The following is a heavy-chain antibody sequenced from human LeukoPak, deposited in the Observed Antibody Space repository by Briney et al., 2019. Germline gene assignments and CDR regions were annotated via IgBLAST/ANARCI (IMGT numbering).Heavy chain of an antibody. CDR3: ARLGGSSWAQYYYYYYMDV. CDR1: GGSFSGYY. V-gene: IGHV4-34*01. Sequence: PSETLSLTCAVYGGSFSGYYWSWIRQPPGKGLEWIGEINHSGSTNYNPSLKSRVTISVDTSKNQFSLKLSSVTAADTAVYYCARLGGSSWAQYYYYYYMDVWGKGTTVTVSS. D-gene: IGHD6-13*01. CDR2: INHSGST. J-gene: IGHJ6*03.